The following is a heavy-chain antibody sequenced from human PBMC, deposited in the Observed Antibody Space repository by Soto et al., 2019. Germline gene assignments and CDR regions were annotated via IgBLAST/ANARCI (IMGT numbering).Heavy chain of an antibody. CDR3: AKGGSSSPKDAFDI. CDR2: ISWNSGSI. J-gene: IGHJ3*02. CDR1: GFTFDDYA. V-gene: IGHV3-9*01. Sequence: GGSLRLSCATSGFTFDDYAMHWVRQAPGKGLEWVSGISWNSGSIGYADSVKGRFTISRDNAKNSLYLQMNSLRAEDTALYYCAKGGSSSPKDAFDIWGQGTMVTVSS. D-gene: IGHD6-13*01.